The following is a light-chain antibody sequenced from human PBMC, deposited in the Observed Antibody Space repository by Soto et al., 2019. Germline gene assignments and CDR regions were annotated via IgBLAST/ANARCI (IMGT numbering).Light chain of an antibody. CDR3: QQYGSSPPYT. CDR2: GAS. J-gene: IGKJ2*01. Sequence: EIGLTQSPGTLSSSPGARVTLSCRASQSVSSSYLAWYQQKPGQAPRLLIYGASSRATGIPDRFSGSGSGTDFTLTISRLEPEDFAVYYCQQYGSSPPYTFGQGTKLEI. V-gene: IGKV3-20*01. CDR1: QSVSSSY.